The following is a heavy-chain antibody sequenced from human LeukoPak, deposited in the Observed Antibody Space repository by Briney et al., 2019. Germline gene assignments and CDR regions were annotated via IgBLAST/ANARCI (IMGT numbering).Heavy chain of an antibody. D-gene: IGHD1-26*01. V-gene: IGHV3-30*02. J-gene: IGHJ4*02. CDR2: IRYDGSNK. Sequence: GGSLRLSCAASGFTFSSYGMHWVRQAPGKGLEWVAFIRYDGSNKYYADSVKGRFTISRDNSKNTLYLQMNSLRAEDTAVYYCAKDPGTPHQYSGSDTGYWGQGTLVTVSS. CDR1: GFTFSSYG. CDR3: AKDPGTPHQYSGSDTGY.